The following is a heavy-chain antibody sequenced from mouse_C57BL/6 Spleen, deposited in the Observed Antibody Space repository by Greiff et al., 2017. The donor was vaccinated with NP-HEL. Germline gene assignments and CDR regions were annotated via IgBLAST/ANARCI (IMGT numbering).Heavy chain of an antibody. CDR1: GFTFSNYW. J-gene: IGHJ4*01. V-gene: IGHV6-3*01. D-gene: IGHD1-1*02. CDR3: AGHYLLWGYAMDY. CDR2: IRLKSDNYAT. Sequence: EVKVEESGGGLVQPGGSMKLSCVASGFTFSNYWMNWVRQSPEKGLEWVAQIRLKSDNYATHYAESVKGRFTISRDDSKSSVYLQMNNLRAEDTGIYYCAGHYLLWGYAMDYWGQGTSVTVSS.